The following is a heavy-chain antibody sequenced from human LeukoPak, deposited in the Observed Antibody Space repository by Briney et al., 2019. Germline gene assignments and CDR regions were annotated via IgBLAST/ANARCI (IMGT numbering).Heavy chain of an antibody. J-gene: IGHJ4*02. Sequence: GGSLRLSCAASGFTVSSNYMSWVRQAPGKGLEWVSVIYSGGSTYYADSVKGRFTISRDNSKNTLYLQMNSLRAEDTAVYYCAKGGGWVVVITFFDYWGQGTLVTVSS. CDR1: GFTVSSNY. V-gene: IGHV3-53*01. CDR3: AKGGGWVVVITFFDY. D-gene: IGHD3-22*01. CDR2: IYSGGST.